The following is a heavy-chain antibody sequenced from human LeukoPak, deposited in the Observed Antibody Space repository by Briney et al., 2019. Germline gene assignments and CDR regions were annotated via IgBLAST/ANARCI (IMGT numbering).Heavy chain of an antibody. D-gene: IGHD3-3*01. CDR3: ARHREGYDFWSGYSNWFDP. J-gene: IGHJ5*02. CDR1: GGSISSSSYY. V-gene: IGHV4-39*01. Sequence: KALETLSLTCTVSGGSISSSSYYWGWIRQPPGKGLEWIGSIYYSGSTYYNPSLKSRVTISVDTSKNQFYLKLSSVTAADTAVYYCARHREGYDFWSGYSNWFDPWGQGTLVTVSS. CDR2: IYYSGST.